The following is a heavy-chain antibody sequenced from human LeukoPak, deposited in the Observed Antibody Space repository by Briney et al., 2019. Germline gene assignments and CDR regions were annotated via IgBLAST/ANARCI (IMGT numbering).Heavy chain of an antibody. CDR3: AKDNRRHYTSGPNPDSLH. Sequence: GGSLRLSCAASGFTFSSYWMTWVRQAPGKGLEWVANINQDGNEKYYVDSVKGRFTISRDNAKNSLSLQMNSLRVEDTAFYYCAKDNRRHYTSGPNPDSLHWGQGALVTVSS. CDR1: GFTFSSYW. J-gene: IGHJ4*02. V-gene: IGHV3-7*03. CDR2: INQDGNEK. D-gene: IGHD6-19*01.